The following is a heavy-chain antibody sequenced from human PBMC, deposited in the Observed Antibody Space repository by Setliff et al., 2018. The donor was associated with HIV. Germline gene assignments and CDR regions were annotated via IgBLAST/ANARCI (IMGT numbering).Heavy chain of an antibody. Sequence: GASVKVSCKTTGYTFSTYPMHWVRQAPGQRLEWMGWINTGNDNTRYSQKFQGRVTITRDTSASTAYMELSSLTSEDTAVYYCAKGGDRAMINFDHWGQGTLVNVSS. CDR3: AKGGDRAMINFDH. CDR2: INTGNDNT. CDR1: GYTFSTYP. D-gene: IGHD5-18*01. V-gene: IGHV1-3*04. J-gene: IGHJ4*02.